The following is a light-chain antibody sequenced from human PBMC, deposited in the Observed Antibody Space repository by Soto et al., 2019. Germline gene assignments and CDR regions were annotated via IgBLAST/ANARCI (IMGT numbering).Light chain of an antibody. CDR3: QQRNNWTGT. V-gene: IGKV3-11*01. CDR2: DAS. Sequence: EIVLTQSPATLSLSPGERAILSCRASQSVGTYLAWYQQKPVQAPRLLIYDASNRATGIPARFGGSGSLTDFTLPINSPEPEDVAVYYGQQRNNWTGTFGPGTKVDIK. J-gene: IGKJ3*01. CDR1: QSVGTY.